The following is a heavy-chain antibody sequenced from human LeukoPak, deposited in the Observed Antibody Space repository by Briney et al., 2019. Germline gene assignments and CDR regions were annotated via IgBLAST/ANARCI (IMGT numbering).Heavy chain of an antibody. J-gene: IGHJ6*03. D-gene: IGHD2-15*01. CDR1: GFTFSDYN. V-gene: IGHV3-11*01. Sequence: GGSLRLSCAASGFTFSDYNMRWIRQAPGKGLEWVSSISRSGSTKYYADSVRGRFTISRDNAKNSLFLQMNSLRAEDTAVYYCARVLRYCSGGNCYSGGLGYMDVWGNGTTVTISS. CDR2: ISRSGSTK. CDR3: ARVLRYCSGGNCYSGGLGYMDV.